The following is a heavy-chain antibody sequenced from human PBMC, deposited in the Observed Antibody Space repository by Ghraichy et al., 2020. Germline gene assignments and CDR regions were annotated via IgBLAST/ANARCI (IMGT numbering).Heavy chain of an antibody. CDR3: AKTQRTASSNTWYMDY. Sequence: GESLNISCAASGFTFSSYAMSWVRQAPGKGLEWVSVISGIGGTAYHADSVKGRLTISRDNSKNTLYLQMNSLRAEDTAIYYCAKTQRTASSNTWYMDYWGQGTLVTVSS. CDR2: ISGIGGTA. J-gene: IGHJ4*02. CDR1: GFTFSSYA. D-gene: IGHD6-13*01. V-gene: IGHV3-23*01.